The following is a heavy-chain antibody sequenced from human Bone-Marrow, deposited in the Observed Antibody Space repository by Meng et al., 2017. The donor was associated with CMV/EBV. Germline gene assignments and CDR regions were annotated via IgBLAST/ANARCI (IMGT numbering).Heavy chain of an antibody. J-gene: IGHJ4*02. Sequence: GGSLRLSCVASGITFNGYWMSWVRQIPGKGMEWVGNIKQDGSETYYLGSVMGRFTISRDNAKNSLYLQMNSLRVEDTAVYYCATQGATMPHWGQRTLVTVSS. V-gene: IGHV3-7*01. CDR3: ATQGATMPH. CDR1: GITFNGYW. D-gene: IGHD1-26*01. CDR2: IKQDGSET.